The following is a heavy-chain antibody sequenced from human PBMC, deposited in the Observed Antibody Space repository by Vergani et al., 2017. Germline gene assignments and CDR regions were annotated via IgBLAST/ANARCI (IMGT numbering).Heavy chain of an antibody. J-gene: IGHJ4*02. V-gene: IGHV4-38-2*02. CDR3: ARGSRAAGYSGPDS. Sequence: QVRLEESGPGLVKPSETLSLTCSVSGYSIGRGFYWAWIRQSPGEGLQWLTSIHNRGKTYHNPSLKSRVSDSLDTSNNRFSLNLTSVTATDTAVYYCARGSRAAGYSGPDSWGQGTRVTVSS. CDR1: GYSIGRGFY. CDR2: IHNRGKT. D-gene: IGHD6-13*01.